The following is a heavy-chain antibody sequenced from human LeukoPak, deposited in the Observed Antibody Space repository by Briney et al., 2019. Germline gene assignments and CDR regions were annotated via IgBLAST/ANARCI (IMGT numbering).Heavy chain of an antibody. V-gene: IGHV1-18*01. J-gene: IGHJ4*02. CDR3: ATDRTTGTAGVLDY. D-gene: IGHD1-1*01. Sequence: ASVKVSCKASGYTFTSYGISWVRQAPGQGLEWMGWISAYNGNTNYAQKLQGRVTITRDTSASTAYMELSSLRSEDTAIYYCATDRTTGTAGVLDYWGQGTLVTVSS. CDR1: GYTFTSYG. CDR2: ISAYNGNT.